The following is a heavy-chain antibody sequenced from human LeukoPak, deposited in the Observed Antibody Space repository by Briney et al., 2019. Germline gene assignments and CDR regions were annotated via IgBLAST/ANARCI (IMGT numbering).Heavy chain of an antibody. V-gene: IGHV1-18*01. Sequence: ASVKVSCKTSGYTFVTYGINWVRQAPGQGLEWMGWISPYNGDTKFAQKVQARLTMTTDTSTNTAYMELRSLRSDDTAVYYCARVSGSYYPFDYWGQGTLVTVSS. CDR1: GYTFVTYG. CDR3: ARVSGSYYPFDY. J-gene: IGHJ4*02. CDR2: ISPYNGDT. D-gene: IGHD1-26*01.